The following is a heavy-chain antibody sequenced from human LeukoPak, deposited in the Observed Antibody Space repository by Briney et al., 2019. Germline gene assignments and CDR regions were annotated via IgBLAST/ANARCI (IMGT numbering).Heavy chain of an antibody. V-gene: IGHV3-23*01. CDR3: AKPPGGGSYWGQSLKSEYFQD. CDR1: GFTFTNYA. J-gene: IGHJ1*01. CDR2: ITDSGGTT. Sequence: GGSLRLSCAASGFTFTNYAMSWVRQAPRKGLQWVSTITDSGGTTYYADSVKGRFTISRDNSKNTLYLQMDSMRAEDTAVYYCAKPPGGGSYWGQSLKSEYFQDWGQGTLVTVSS. D-gene: IGHD1-26*01.